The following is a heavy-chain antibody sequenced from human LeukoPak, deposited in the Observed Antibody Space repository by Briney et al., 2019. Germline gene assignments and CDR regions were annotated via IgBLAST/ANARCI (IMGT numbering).Heavy chain of an antibody. CDR3: ARGVYIAAAQYGY. D-gene: IGHD6-13*01. CDR2: IYYSGTT. CDR1: GGSISSFY. Sequence: SETLSLTCTVSGGSISSFYWSWIRQPPGQGLVWIGYIYYSGTTNYNPSLKSRVTISVDTSKNQLSLKLSSVTAADTAVYYCARGVYIAAAQYGYWGQGTLVTVSS. J-gene: IGHJ4*02. V-gene: IGHV4-59*01.